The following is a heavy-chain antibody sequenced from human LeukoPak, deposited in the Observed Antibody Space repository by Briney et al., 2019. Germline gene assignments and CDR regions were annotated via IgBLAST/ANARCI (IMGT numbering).Heavy chain of an antibody. J-gene: IGHJ3*02. D-gene: IGHD3-10*01. CDR2: IIPIFGTA. CDR1: GGTFSSYA. V-gene: IGHV1-69*13. CDR3: ARGGRRGDPGRVDAFDI. Sequence: ASVKVSCKASGGTFSSYAINWVRQAPGQGLEWMGGIIPIFGTANYAQKFQGRVTITADESTSTAYMELSSLRSEGTAVYYCARGGRRGDPGRVDAFDIWGQGTMFTVSS.